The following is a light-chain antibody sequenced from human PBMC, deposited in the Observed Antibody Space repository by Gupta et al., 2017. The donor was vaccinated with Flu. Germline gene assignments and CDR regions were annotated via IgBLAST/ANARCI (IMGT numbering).Light chain of an antibody. J-gene: IGLJ3*02. CDR2: EDD. V-gene: IGLV6-57*03. CDR3: QAEDSSSRV. CDR1: SGSIVRNY. Sequence: FLLPQPPSVSVSPWTTVTLSCPRSSGSIVRNYVHGYQQRPARAPNTMIYEDDQRPSGVPDRFSGASDRASTSAALTIAGRRTEDEDDYYWQAEDSSSRVFGGGTKLTVL.